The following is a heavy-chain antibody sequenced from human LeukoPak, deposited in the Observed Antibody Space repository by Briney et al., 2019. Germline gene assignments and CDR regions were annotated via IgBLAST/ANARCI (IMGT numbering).Heavy chain of an antibody. D-gene: IGHD3-22*01. CDR3: AKYYYDSSGYYYFDY. Sequence: PGGSLRLSCAASGFTFRSYAMSWVRQAPGKGLEWVSAISGSGGSTYYADSVKGRFTISRDNSKNTLYLQMNSLRAEDTAVYYCAKYYYDSSGYYYFDYWGQGTLVTVSS. CDR1: GFTFRSYA. V-gene: IGHV3-23*01. J-gene: IGHJ4*02. CDR2: ISGSGGST.